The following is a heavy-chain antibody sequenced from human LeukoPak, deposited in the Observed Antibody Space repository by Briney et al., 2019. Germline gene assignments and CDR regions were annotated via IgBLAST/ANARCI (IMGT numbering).Heavy chain of an antibody. V-gene: IGHV4-61*01. J-gene: IGHJ4*02. CDR1: GRSVSSGSYY. CDR2: IYYSGST. CDR3: ARSGSRVLPAAI. D-gene: IGHD2-2*01. Sequence: SETLSLTCTVSGRSVSSGSYYWSWIRQPPGKGLVWIGYIYYSGSTNYNPSLKSRVTISVDTSKNQFSLKLSSVTAADTAVYYCARSGSRVLPAAIWGQGTLVTVSS.